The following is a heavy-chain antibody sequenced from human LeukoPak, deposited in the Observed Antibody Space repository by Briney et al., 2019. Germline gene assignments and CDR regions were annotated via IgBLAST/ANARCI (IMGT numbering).Heavy chain of an antibody. V-gene: IGHV4-61*01. J-gene: IGHJ4*02. D-gene: IGHD2-15*01. CDR1: GGSVSSGSFY. CDR3: ARDTGYCSGGSCYHNYFDF. CDR2: IYYTGST. Sequence: SETLSLTCTVSGGSVSSGSFYWSWIRQTPGKGLEWIGYIYYTGSTNYNPSLKSRVIISVDTSKNQFSLKLSSVTAADTAVYYCARDTGYCSGGSCYHNYFDFWGQGALVTVSS.